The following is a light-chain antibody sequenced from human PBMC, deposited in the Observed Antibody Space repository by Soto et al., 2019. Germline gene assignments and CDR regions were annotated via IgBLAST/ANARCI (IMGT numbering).Light chain of an antibody. Sequence: DIQMTQSPSTLSASVGGRVTITCRASQSISSWMAWYQQKPGKAPKLLIYKASSLESGVPSRFSGSGSDTEFTLTISSLQPDDFATYYCQQYNSYWTFGQGTQVEIK. CDR3: QQYNSYWT. CDR1: QSISSW. CDR2: KAS. J-gene: IGKJ1*01. V-gene: IGKV1-5*03.